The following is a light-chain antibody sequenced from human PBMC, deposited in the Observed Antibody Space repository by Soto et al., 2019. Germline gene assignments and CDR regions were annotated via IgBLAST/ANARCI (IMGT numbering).Light chain of an antibody. J-gene: IGKJ5*01. Sequence: EIVMTQSTATLSLSPGERAALSCRASQSVSDNLAWYQQKPGQAPRLLMYDVSTRATGIPARFSGSGSGTEFTLIISSLQSEDFAVYFCQQYNDWPPVTFGQGTRLEIK. CDR3: QQYNDWPPVT. CDR1: QSVSDN. CDR2: DVS. V-gene: IGKV3-15*01.